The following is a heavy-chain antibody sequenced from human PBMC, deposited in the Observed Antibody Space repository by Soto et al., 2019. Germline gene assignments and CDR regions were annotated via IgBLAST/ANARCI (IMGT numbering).Heavy chain of an antibody. V-gene: IGHV2-5*08. D-gene: IGHD2-15*01. CDR3: APRGVAALTFYFDS. CDR1: GGSLSSGGYS. CDR2: IYWDDDK. Sequence: TLSLTCAVSGGSLSSGGYSWSWIRQPPGKALEWLAFIYWDDDKRYSPSLKSSLTITKDTSKNQGGLAMTNMDPVDTATYYCAPRGVAALTFYFDSGGQETLVTVPS. J-gene: IGHJ4*02.